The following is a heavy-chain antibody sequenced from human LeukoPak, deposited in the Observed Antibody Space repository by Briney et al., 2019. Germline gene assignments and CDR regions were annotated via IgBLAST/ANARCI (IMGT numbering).Heavy chain of an antibody. Sequence: SGTLSLTCAVSGGSISTMNWWSWVRQPPGKGLEWIGEINHSGSTNYNPSLKSRVTISVDTSKNQFSLRLSSVTAADTAVYYCARVLEGSSGQHWYFDLWGRGTLVTVSS. CDR2: INHSGST. D-gene: IGHD6-19*01. J-gene: IGHJ2*01. V-gene: IGHV4-4*02. CDR3: ARVLEGSSGQHWYFDL. CDR1: GGSISTMNW.